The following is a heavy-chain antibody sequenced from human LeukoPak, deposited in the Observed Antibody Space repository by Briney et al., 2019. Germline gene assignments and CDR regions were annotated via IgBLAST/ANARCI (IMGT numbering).Heavy chain of an antibody. J-gene: IGHJ4*02. D-gene: IGHD6-6*01. V-gene: IGHV4-31*03. CDR2: IFYSENT. CDR3: ARAWGSFPVIFFDY. CDR1: GGSISSSGYY. Sequence: SQTLSLTCTVSGGSISSSGYYWTWIRQHLGKGLEWIGHIFYSENTYYNPSLKSRSTISVDTSRNQFSLNLSSVTAADTAVYYCARAWGSFPVIFFDYWGQGILVTVSS.